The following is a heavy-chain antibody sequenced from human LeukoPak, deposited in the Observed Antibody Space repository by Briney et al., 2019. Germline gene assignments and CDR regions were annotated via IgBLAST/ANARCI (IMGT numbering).Heavy chain of an antibody. Sequence: GESLKISCKGSGYSFTSYWIGWVRQMPGKGLEWMGIIYPGDSDTRYSPSFQGQVTISANKSISTAYLQWSSLKASDTAMYYCATQGYDFWSGYLYWGQGTLVTVSS. D-gene: IGHD3-3*01. CDR1: GYSFTSYW. J-gene: IGHJ4*02. V-gene: IGHV5-51*01. CDR3: ATQGYDFWSGYLY. CDR2: IYPGDSDT.